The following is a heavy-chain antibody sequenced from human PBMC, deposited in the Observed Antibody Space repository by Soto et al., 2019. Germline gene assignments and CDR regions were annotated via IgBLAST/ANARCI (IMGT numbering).Heavy chain of an antibody. J-gene: IGHJ4*02. CDR3: AKYSTSWRGGQFDS. Sequence: EVQLLESGGGLVQPGGSLRLSCAASGFTFSSYAMSWVRQAPGKGLEWVLAVSSSGGSTYYADSVKGPFTISRDNSKNTLYLQMNSLRAEDTAVYYCAKYSTSWRGGQFDSWGQGTLVTVSS. V-gene: IGHV3-23*01. D-gene: IGHD6-13*01. CDR1: GFTFSSYA. CDR2: VSSSGGST.